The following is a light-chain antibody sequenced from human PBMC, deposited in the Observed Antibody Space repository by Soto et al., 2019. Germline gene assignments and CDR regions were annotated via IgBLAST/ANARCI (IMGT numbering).Light chain of an antibody. J-gene: IGKJ4*01. V-gene: IGKV3-11*01. CDR3: QQRSNWHPT. Sequence: EIVLTQSPATLSLSPGERATLSCRASQSVSSYLAWYRQKPGQAPRLLIYDASNRAAGIPARFSGSGSGTDYTLSFSSVEPEDFAVYYCQQRSNWHPTFGGGTKVDIK. CDR2: DAS. CDR1: QSVSSY.